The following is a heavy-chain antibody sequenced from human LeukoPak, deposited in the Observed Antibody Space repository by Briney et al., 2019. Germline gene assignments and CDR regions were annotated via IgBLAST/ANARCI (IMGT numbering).Heavy chain of an antibody. Sequence: SETLSLTCTVSGGSISSYYWSWIRQPPGKGLEWIGYIYYSGSTNYNPSLKSRVTISVDTSKNQFSLKLSSVTAADTAVYYCARAKRADYYGSGRPFDYWGQGTLVTVSS. CDR3: ARAKRADYYGSGRPFDY. CDR2: IYYSGST. D-gene: IGHD3-10*01. J-gene: IGHJ4*02. CDR1: GGSISSYY. V-gene: IGHV4-59*01.